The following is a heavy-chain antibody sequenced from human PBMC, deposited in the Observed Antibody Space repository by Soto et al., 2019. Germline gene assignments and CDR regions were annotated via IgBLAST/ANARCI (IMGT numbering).Heavy chain of an antibody. J-gene: IGHJ5*02. Sequence: PSETLSLTCTVSGGSITSSSYYWGWIRQPPGKGLEWIGNIYYSGSTYYNPSLKSRVTISVDRSKNQFSLKLNSVTAADTAVYYCARVPDRWGQGTLVTVSS. D-gene: IGHD2-2*01. CDR3: ARVPDR. V-gene: IGHV4-39*01. CDR2: IYYSGST. CDR1: GGSITSSSYY.